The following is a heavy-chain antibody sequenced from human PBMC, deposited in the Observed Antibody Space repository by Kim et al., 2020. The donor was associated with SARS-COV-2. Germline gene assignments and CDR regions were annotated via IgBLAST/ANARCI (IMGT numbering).Heavy chain of an antibody. J-gene: IGHJ4*02. D-gene: IGHD3-3*01. CDR3: ARHDFWSGFPLDS. Sequence: SCADSVRGRFPIPRDNSKNTLNLQMNSLRAEDTAVYYCARHDFWSGFPLDSWGQGTLVTVSS. V-gene: IGHV3-33*01.